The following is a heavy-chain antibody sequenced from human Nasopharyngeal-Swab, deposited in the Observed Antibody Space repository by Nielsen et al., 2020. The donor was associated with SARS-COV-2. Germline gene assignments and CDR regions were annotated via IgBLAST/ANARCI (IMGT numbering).Heavy chain of an antibody. CDR1: DFTFSGYA. J-gene: IGHJ4*02. CDR3: ARGGLWSGYSSYDY. V-gene: IGHV3-7*04. Sequence: GRTLRLSCAASDFTFSGYAWSWVRQAPGKGLAWVANIKEDGSEKYYVDSVKGRFTFSRDTANTTLYLQMNSLRAEDTAVYYCARGGLWSGYSSYDYWGQGTLVTVSS. D-gene: IGHD3-3*01. CDR2: IKEDGSEK.